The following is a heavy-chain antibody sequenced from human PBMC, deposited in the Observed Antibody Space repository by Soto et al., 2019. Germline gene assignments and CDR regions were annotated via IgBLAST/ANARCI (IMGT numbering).Heavy chain of an antibody. D-gene: IGHD2-2*01. V-gene: IGHV5-51*01. Sequence: GESLKISCKATGYSFTNYWIGWVRQMPGKGLEWMGTIYPGDSDTRYGPAFEGQVTISADKSTTTAYLQWSSLKASDTAVYFCATRRQYCSSKISLAHYYYTLDVWGQGTTVTVSS. CDR1: GYSFTNYW. J-gene: IGHJ6*02. CDR2: IYPGDSDT. CDR3: ATRRQYCSSKISLAHYYYTLDV.